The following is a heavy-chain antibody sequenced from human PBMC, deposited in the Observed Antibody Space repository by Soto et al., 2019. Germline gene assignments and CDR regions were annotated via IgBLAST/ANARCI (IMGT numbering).Heavy chain of an antibody. D-gene: IGHD3-9*01. CDR1: GFTFSSYG. Sequence: PGGSLRLSCAASGFTFSSYGMHWVRQAPGKGLEWVAVISYDGSNKYYADSVKGRFTISRDNSKNTLYLQMNSLRAEDTAVYYFAKDVLTGHNIPQDLLGAFDIWGQGTMVTVSS. V-gene: IGHV3-30*18. CDR3: AKDVLTGHNIPQDLLGAFDI. J-gene: IGHJ3*02. CDR2: ISYDGSNK.